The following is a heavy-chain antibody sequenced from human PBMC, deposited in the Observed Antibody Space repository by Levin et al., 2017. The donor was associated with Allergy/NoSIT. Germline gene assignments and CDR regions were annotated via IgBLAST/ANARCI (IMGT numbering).Heavy chain of an antibody. CDR2: IRASGEST. Sequence: GESLKISCTASGFSFSRYGMNWVRQAPGKGLEWVAGIRASGESTFYADSVKGRFTISRDNSKSTLYVQMNSLRVEDTAIYYCAKGNYYDILSNDVYYFDSWGQGTLVTVSS. D-gene: IGHD3-9*01. V-gene: IGHV3-23*01. CDR1: GFSFSRYG. CDR3: AKGNYYDILSNDVYYFDS. J-gene: IGHJ4*02.